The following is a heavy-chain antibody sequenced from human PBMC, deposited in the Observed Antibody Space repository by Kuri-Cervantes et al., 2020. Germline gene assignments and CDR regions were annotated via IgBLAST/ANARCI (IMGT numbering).Heavy chain of an antibody. D-gene: IGHD3-9*01. Sequence: SGPTLLNPTPPLTLTCYFSGFSLRTRGKGVGWIRQPPGKALEWLALIDWDDDKYYSKSLNTGLTISKDTSKNQVVLTMTNMDPVNTATYYCAHSLFRYFDWFFGEAAFDYWGQGTLVTVSS. CDR1: GFSLRTRGKG. CDR3: AHSLFRYFDWFFGEAAFDY. CDR2: IDWDDDK. V-gene: IGHV2-70*12. J-gene: IGHJ4*02.